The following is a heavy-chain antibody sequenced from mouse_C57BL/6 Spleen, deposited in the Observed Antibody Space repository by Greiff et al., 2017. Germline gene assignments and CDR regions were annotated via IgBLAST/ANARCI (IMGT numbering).Heavy chain of an antibody. CDR1: GFNIKDDY. CDR2: IDPENGDT. J-gene: IGHJ2*01. CDR3: TTILITTVVAADY. D-gene: IGHD1-1*01. Sequence: VQLQQSGAELVRPGASVKLSCTASGFNIKDDYMHWVKQRPEQGLEWIGWIDPENGDTEYASKFQGKATITADTSSNTAYLQLSSLTSEDTAVYYCTTILITTVVAADYWGQGTTLTVSS. V-gene: IGHV14-4*01.